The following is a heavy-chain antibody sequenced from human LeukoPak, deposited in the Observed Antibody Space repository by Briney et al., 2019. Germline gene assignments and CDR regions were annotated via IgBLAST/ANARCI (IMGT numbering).Heavy chain of an antibody. D-gene: IGHD3-10*01. CDR1: GGSISSYY. CDR3: ARLYGSGNYLYYFDY. CDR2: IYYSGST. V-gene: IGHV4-59*01. Sequence: PSETLSPTCTVSGGSISSYYWSWIRQPPGKGLEWIGYIYYSGSTNFNPSLKSRVTISVDTSKNQFSLRLSSVTAADTAVYHCARLYGSGNYLYYFDYWGQGTLVTVSS. J-gene: IGHJ4*02.